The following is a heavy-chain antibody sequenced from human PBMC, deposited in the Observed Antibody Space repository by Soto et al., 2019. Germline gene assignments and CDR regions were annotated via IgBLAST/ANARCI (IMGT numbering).Heavy chain of an antibody. V-gene: IGHV4-59*01. D-gene: IGHD3-16*01. CDR2: IYYSGST. Sequence: QVQLQESGPGLVKPSETLSLTCTVSGGSISSYYWSSIRQPPGKGLEWIGYIYYSGSTNYNPSLKSRVTISVDTSKNQLSLKLSSVTAADTAVYYCARRYGGNFDYWGQGTLVTVSS. CDR3: ARRYGGNFDY. CDR1: GGSISSYY. J-gene: IGHJ4*02.